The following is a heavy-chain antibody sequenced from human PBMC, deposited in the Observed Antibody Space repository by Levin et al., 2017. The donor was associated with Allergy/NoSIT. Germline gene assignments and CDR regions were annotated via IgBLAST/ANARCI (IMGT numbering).Heavy chain of an antibody. J-gene: IGHJ6*03. CDR1: GFTLSSYG. D-gene: IGHD6-19*01. Sequence: GGSLRLSCAASGFTLSSYGMHWVRQAPGKGLEWVAVISHDERNVYQADSVKGRFTISRDNSKNTLYLQMNSLRAEDTAVYYCAKDGHIAVAGKDFYMDVWGKGTTVTVSS. CDR2: ISHDERNV. V-gene: IGHV3-30*18. CDR3: AKDGHIAVAGKDFYMDV.